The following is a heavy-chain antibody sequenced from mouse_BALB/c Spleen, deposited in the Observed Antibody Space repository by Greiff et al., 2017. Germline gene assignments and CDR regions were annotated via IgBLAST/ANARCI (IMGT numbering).Heavy chain of an antibody. D-gene: IGHD1-1*01. CDR2: ISYSGST. CDR1: GDSITSGY. V-gene: IGHV3-8*02. Sequence: EVKLVESGPSLVKPSQTLSLTCSVTGDSITSGYWNWIRKFPGNKLEYMGYISYSGSTYYNPSLKSRISITRDTSKNQYYLQLNSVTTEDTATYYCARGTTVVERYFDVWGAGTTVTVSS. J-gene: IGHJ1*01. CDR3: ARGTTVVERYFDV.